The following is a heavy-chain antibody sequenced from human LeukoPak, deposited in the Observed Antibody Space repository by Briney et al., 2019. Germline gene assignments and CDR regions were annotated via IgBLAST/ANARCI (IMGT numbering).Heavy chain of an antibody. CDR1: GYTLSSYA. D-gene: IGHD4-23*01. Sequence: PGGSLRLPCAASGYTLSSYAMSWVRQAPGKGLEWVSAISGSGGSTSYADSVKGRFTISRDNSKNTLYLQMNSLRAEDTAVYYCATTTVVNAVGGYFDYWGQGTLVTVSS. J-gene: IGHJ4*02. V-gene: IGHV3-23*01. CDR3: ATTTVVNAVGGYFDY. CDR2: ISGSGGST.